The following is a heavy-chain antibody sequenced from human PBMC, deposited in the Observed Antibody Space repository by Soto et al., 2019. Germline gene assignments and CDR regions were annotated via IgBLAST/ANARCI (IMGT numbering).Heavy chain of an antibody. V-gene: IGHV3-7*01. CDR2: IKQDGSEK. Sequence: GGSLTLSCAASGFTFSSYWMSWVRQAPGKGLEWVANIKQDGSEKYYVDSVKGRFTISRDNAKNSLYLQMNSLRAEDTAVYYCARGPRHPDDYSNLDYWGQGTLVTVSS. CDR1: GFTFSSYW. CDR3: ARGPRHPDDYSNLDY. D-gene: IGHD4-4*01. J-gene: IGHJ4*02.